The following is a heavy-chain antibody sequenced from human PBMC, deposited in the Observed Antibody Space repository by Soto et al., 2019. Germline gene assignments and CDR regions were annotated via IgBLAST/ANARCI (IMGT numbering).Heavy chain of an antibody. CDR3: APPGPYYFDS. D-gene: IGHD2-8*02. Sequence: EVQLLEAGGGLLQPGGSLRLSCAASGFTFTSSGMSWVRQAPGKGLEWVSAIGSSLNTYYADSVKGRFTISRDNSKNALFLQMNSLRAEDTAVYSCAPPGPYYFDSWGQGTLVTVSS. J-gene: IGHJ4*02. V-gene: IGHV3-23*01. CDR2: IGSSLNT. CDR1: GFTFTSSG.